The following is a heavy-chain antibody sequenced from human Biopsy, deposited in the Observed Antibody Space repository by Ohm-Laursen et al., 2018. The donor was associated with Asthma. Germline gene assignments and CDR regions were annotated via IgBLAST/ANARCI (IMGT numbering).Heavy chain of an antibody. CDR3: AKDERLYYGSDSKYMQPVPLGD. J-gene: IGHJ4*02. CDR1: GFAVSRDH. Sequence: SLRLSCAASGFAVSRDHMFWVRQAPGKGLEWVSVIYSGGTSHTADPVKGRFTISRDKSENTLYLQMNSLRAEDTAVYYCAKDERLYYGSDSKYMQPVPLGDWGQGTLVIVSA. D-gene: IGHD3-10*01. CDR2: IYSGGTS. V-gene: IGHV3-53*01.